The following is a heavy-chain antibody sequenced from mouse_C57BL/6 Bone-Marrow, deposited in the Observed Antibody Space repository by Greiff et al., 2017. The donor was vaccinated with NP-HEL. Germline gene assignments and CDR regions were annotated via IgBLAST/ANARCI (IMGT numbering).Heavy chain of an antibody. CDR3: ARRESSSPYAMDY. D-gene: IGHD1-3*01. Sequence: QVQLQQPGAELVKPGASVKLSCKASGYTFTSYWMHWVKQRPGRRLEWIGRIDPNSGGTKYNEKFKSKATLTVDKPSSTAYMQLSSLTSEDSAVYYCARRESSSPYAMDYWGQGTSVTVSS. CDR2: IDPNSGGT. CDR1: GYTFTSYW. J-gene: IGHJ4*01. V-gene: IGHV1-72*01.